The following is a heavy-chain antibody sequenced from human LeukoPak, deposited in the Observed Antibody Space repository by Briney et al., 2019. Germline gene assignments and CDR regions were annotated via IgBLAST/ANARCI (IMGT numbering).Heavy chain of an antibody. CDR2: ISGSGGTT. V-gene: IGHV3-23*01. J-gene: IGHJ4*02. Sequence: GGSLRLSCAASGFTFSSYAMSWVRQAPGKGLEWVSAISGSGGTTYYADSVKGRFTISRDNSKNTLYLQMSSLRAEDSAVYYCAKDPEYSSGWYLDYWDQGTLVTVSS. CDR1: GFTFSSYA. CDR3: AKDPEYSSGWYLDY. D-gene: IGHD6-19*01.